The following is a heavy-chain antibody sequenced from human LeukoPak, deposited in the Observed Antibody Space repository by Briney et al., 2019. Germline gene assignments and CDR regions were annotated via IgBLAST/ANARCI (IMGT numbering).Heavy chain of an antibody. CDR1: GFTFSSYW. J-gene: IGHJ4*02. Sequence: QAGGSLRLSCAASGFTFSSYWMHWVRQSPGKGLVWVSRIDSDGGSTTYADSVKGRFTISRDNAKNTLYLQMHSLRSEATAVYYCARVLYNWNDVLDYWGQGTLVTVSS. CDR2: IDSDGGST. CDR3: ARVLYNWNDVLDY. D-gene: IGHD1-20*01. V-gene: IGHV3-74*01.